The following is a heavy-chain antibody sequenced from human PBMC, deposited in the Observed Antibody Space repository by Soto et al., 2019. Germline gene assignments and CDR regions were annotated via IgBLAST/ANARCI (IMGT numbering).Heavy chain of an antibody. CDR3: AREISPTRTHNYYYSGMDV. J-gene: IGHJ6*02. Sequence: QVQLVQSGAEVKKPGSSVKVSCKASGGTFSSYAISWVRQAPGQGLEWMGGVITIFGTANYGQKFQGRVTFTADKSTSTAYMELSSLISEDTAVSSCAREISPTRTHNYYYSGMDVWGQGTTVTVCS. D-gene: IGHD1-26*01. CDR1: GGTFSSYA. CDR2: VITIFGTA. V-gene: IGHV1-69*06.